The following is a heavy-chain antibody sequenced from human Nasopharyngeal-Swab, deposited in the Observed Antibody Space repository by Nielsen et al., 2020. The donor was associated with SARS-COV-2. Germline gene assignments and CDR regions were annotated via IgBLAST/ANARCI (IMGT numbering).Heavy chain of an antibody. V-gene: IGHV1-8*02. J-gene: IGHJ4*02. Sequence: SVQVSCQAPGYTFTSYAIICARQATGQGLEWMGWMNPNSGNTAYAQKIQGRFTMTRNTSISTAYMELSSLRSEDAAVHYCARVLGSGSYYIDYWGQGTLVTVSS. D-gene: IGHD3-10*01. CDR3: ARVLGSGSYYIDY. CDR2: MNPNSGNT. CDR1: GYTFTSYA.